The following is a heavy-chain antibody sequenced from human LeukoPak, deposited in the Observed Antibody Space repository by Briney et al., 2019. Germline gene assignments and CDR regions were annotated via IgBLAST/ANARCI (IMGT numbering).Heavy chain of an antibody. CDR1: VLPSSKYA. V-gene: IGHV3-23*01. Sequence: PGGSLRLSCAASVLPSSKYAMSWIRQPPGKGLQWVASIIGSGGPTTYADSVKGRFTISRDDSRNTVYLQINSLIPDDTAMYYCTNPISPLVTTRGSEFDYWGQGTLVTVSS. D-gene: IGHD4-17*01. CDR2: IIGSGGPT. J-gene: IGHJ4*02. CDR3: TNPISPLVTTRGSEFDY.